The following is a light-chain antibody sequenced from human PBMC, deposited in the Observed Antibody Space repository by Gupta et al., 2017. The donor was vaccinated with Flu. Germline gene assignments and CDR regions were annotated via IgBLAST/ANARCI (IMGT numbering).Light chain of an antibody. Sequence: EERATLSCRASQSVSSNLAWYQQKPGQAPRLLIYGASTRATGIPARFSGSGSGTEFTLTISSLQSEDFAVYYCQQYNNWPQTFGQGTKVEIK. CDR3: QQYNNWPQT. J-gene: IGKJ1*01. V-gene: IGKV3-15*01. CDR2: GAS. CDR1: QSVSSN.